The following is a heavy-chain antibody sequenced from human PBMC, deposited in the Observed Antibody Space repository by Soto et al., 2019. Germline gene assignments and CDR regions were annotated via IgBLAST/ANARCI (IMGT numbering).Heavy chain of an antibody. Sequence: GASVKVTCKASGGTFSSYAISWVRRAPGQGLEWMGGIIPIFGTANYAQKFQGRVTITADESTSTAYMEPSSLRSEDTAVYYCAREKLTTYYYDSSGQRGWFDPWGQGTLVTVSS. V-gene: IGHV1-69*13. J-gene: IGHJ5*02. CDR1: GGTFSSYA. D-gene: IGHD3-22*01. CDR2: IIPIFGTA. CDR3: AREKLTTYYYDSSGQRGWFDP.